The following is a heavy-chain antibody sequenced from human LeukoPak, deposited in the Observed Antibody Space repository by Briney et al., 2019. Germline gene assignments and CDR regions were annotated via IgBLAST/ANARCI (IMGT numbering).Heavy chain of an antibody. J-gene: IGHJ4*02. V-gene: IGHV1-2*02. D-gene: IGHD3-22*01. CDR2: INPNSGGT. Sequence: GASVKVSCKASGYTFTGYYMHWVRQAPGQGLEWMGWINPNSGGTNYAQKFQGRVTMTRDTSISAAYMELSRLRSDDTAVYYCARVYYYDSSGYSIAEYFDYWGQGTLVTVSS. CDR1: GYTFTGYY. CDR3: ARVYYYDSSGYSIAEYFDY.